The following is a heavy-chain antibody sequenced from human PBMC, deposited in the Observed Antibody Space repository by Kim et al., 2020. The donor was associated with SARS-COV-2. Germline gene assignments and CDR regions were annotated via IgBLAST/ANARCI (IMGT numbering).Heavy chain of an antibody. CDR3: AKGRVEGWVSYEIFDGLDV. V-gene: IGHV3-23*01. J-gene: IGHJ6*02. Sequence: KGRCTISRDNSKNTLYLQLNSLRAEDTTVYYCAKGRVEGWVSYEIFDGLDVWGQGTTVTVSS. D-gene: IGHD3-16*01.